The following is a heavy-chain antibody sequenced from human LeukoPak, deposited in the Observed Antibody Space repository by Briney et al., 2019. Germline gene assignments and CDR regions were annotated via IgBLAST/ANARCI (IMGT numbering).Heavy chain of an antibody. Sequence: GGSLRLSCAGSGFIFNNYAMHWVRQPPGKGLEWVSGISWNSGSIDYADSVKGRFTISRDNAKNSLYLQMNSLRVEDTAFYYCAKDNRRHYTSGPNPDSLHWGQGALVPSPQ. CDR2: ISWNSGSI. CDR3: AKDNRRHYTSGPNPDSLH. D-gene: IGHD6-19*01. J-gene: IGHJ4*02. V-gene: IGHV3-9*01. CDR1: GFIFNNYA.